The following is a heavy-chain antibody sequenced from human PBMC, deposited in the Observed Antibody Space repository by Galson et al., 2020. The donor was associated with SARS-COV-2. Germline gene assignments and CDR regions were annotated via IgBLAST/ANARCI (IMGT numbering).Heavy chain of an antibody. Sequence: FTSYWIGWVRQMPGKGLEWMGIIYPGDSDTRYSPSFQGQVTISADKSISTAYLQWSSLKASDTAMYYCARSLAVAGTSGFDPWGQGTLVTVSS. J-gene: IGHJ5*02. D-gene: IGHD6-19*01. CDR1: FTSYW. CDR3: ARSLAVAGTSGFDP. CDR2: IYPGDSDT. V-gene: IGHV5-51*01.